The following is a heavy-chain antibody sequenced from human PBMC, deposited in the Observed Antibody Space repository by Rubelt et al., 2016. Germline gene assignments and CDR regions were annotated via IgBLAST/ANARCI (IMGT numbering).Heavy chain of an antibody. J-gene: IGHJ4*02. V-gene: IGHV1-46*01. Sequence: QVQLVQSGAEVKKPGASVKVSCKASGYTFTSYYMHWVRQAPGQGLEWMGIIKPSGGSRSSYGQKFQGRFTMTRDTSTSTVYMELSSLRSEDTAVDYCARDSSGYYYFDYWAREPWSPSPQ. CDR1: GYTFTSYY. CDR2: IKPSGGSRS. D-gene: IGHD3-22*01. CDR3: ARDSSGYYYFDY.